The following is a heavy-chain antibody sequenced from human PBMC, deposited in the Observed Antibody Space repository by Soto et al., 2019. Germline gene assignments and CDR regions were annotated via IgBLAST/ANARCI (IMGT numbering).Heavy chain of an antibody. V-gene: IGHV4-34*01. CDR2: INHSGST. J-gene: IGHJ5*02. CDR1: GGSFSGYY. D-gene: IGHD6-13*01. CDR3: ARLEVAAAGTSWFDP. Sequence: QVQLQQWGAGLLNPSETLSLTCAVYGGSFSGYYWSWIRQPPGKGLEWIGEINHSGSTNYNPSLKSRVTISVDTSKNQFSLKLSSVTAADTAVYYCARLEVAAAGTSWFDPWGQGTLVTVSS.